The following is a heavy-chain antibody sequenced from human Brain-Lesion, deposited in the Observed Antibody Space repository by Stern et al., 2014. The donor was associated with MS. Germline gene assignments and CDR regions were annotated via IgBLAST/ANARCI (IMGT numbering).Heavy chain of an antibody. CDR3: ARDITGSSAYFAY. CDR2: ISWNSGTI. Sequence: EVQLVESGGDLVQPGRSLRLSCAAFGFPFDDYAMHWVRQAPGKGLEWVVGISWNSGTIGYADSVKGRFTTSRDNAYSSLYLQMNSLRPEDTALYYCARDITGSSAYFAYWGQGTLVTVSS. J-gene: IGHJ4*02. V-gene: IGHV3-9*01. D-gene: IGHD1-14*01. CDR1: GFPFDDYA.